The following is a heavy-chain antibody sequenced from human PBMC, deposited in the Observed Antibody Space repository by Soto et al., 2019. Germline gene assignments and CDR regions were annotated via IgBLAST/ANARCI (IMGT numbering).Heavy chain of an antibody. Sequence: EVQLVETGGGLIQPGGSLSLSCAASGFTVSSNYMSWVRKAPGKGLEWVSVIYSGGSTYYADSVKGRFTISRDNSKNTLYLQMNSLRAEDTAVYYCATSYYYDHVQHWGQGTLVTVSS. CDR1: GFTVSSNY. CDR2: IYSGGST. CDR3: ATSYYYDHVQH. D-gene: IGHD3-22*01. V-gene: IGHV3-53*02. J-gene: IGHJ1*01.